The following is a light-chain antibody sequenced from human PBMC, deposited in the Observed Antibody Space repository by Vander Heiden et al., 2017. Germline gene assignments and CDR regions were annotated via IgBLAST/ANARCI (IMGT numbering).Light chain of an antibody. CDR2: DAS. CDR3: QHDYNWPTT. Sequence: EIVMTQSPASLPVSPGERATLSCRASQNVSRNLAWYQQKPGQAPRLLIYDASTRAAGIPAKFSGSGSGTEFTLTISSLQSEDFAVYYCQHDYNWPTTFGQGTEVEFK. CDR1: QNVSRN. V-gene: IGKV3-15*01. J-gene: IGKJ1*01.